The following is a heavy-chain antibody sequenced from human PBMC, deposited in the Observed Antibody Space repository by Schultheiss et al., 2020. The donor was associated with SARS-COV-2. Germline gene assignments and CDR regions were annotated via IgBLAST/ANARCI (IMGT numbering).Heavy chain of an antibody. CDR1: GGSISRYY. V-gene: IGHV4-59*08. J-gene: IGHJ6*03. Sequence: SETLSLTCTVSGGSISRYYWSWIRQPPGKGLEWIGYIYYSGSTNYNPSLKSRVTISVDTSKNQFSLKLSSVTAADTAVYYCARGLGYCSSTSCYTIYYYYYYMDVWGKGTTVTVSS. CDR3: ARGLGYCSSTSCYTIYYYYYYMDV. CDR2: IYYSGST. D-gene: IGHD2-2*02.